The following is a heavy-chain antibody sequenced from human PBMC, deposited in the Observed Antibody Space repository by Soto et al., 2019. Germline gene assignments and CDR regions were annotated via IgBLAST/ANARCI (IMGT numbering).Heavy chain of an antibody. V-gene: IGHV3-30*18. J-gene: IGHJ4*02. CDR2: ISYDGSNK. D-gene: IGHD6-6*01. CDR1: GFTFSNYG. CDR3: AKDQWSSSGSFVDY. Sequence: PXGSLRLACSASGFTFSNYGMHWVRQAPGRGLEWVAIISYDGSNKYSADSVNGRFTISRDNSKNTLYLQMNSLRAEDTAVYYCAKDQWSSSGSFVDYWGQGNLVTVSA.